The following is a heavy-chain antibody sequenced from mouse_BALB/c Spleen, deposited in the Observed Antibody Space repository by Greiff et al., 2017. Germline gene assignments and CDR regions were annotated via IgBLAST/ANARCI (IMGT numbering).Heavy chain of an antibody. D-gene: IGHD1-1*01. Sequence: QVQLKESGAELVKPGASVKLSCKASGYTFTSYYMYWVKQRPGQGLEWIGEINPSNGGTNFNEKFKSKATLTVDKSSSTAYMQLSSLTSEDSAVYYCTRSFYYGSSYVGYWGQGTTLTVSS. V-gene: IGHV1S81*02. J-gene: IGHJ2*01. CDR3: TRSFYYGSSYVGY. CDR2: INPSNGGT. CDR1: GYTFTSYY.